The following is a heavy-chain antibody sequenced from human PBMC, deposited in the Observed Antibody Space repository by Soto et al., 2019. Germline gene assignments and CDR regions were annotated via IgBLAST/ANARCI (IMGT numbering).Heavy chain of an antibody. CDR1: GGSVSSGSYY. V-gene: IGHV4-61*01. J-gene: IGHJ6*02. CDR3: ARWDYYYYYYGMDV. CDR2: IYYSGST. Sequence: SETLSLTCTVSGGSVSSGSYYWSWIRQPPGKGLEWIGYIYYSGSTNYNPSLKSRVTISVDTSKNQFSLKLSSVTAADTAVYYCARWDYYYYYYGMDVWGQGTTVTVSS. D-gene: IGHD1-26*01.